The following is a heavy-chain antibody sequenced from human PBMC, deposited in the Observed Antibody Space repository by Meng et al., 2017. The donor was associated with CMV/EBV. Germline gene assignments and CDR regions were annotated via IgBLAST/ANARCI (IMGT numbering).Heavy chain of an antibody. D-gene: IGHD3-3*01. J-gene: IGHJ6*02. CDR2: ISYDGSNK. CDR3: ARGTAVLRFLEWLFGDGMDV. Sequence: GGSLRLSCAASGFTFSSYWMHWVRQAPGKGLEWVAVISYDGSNKYYADSVKGRFTISRDNSKNTLYLQMNSLRAEDTAVHYCARGTAVLRFLEWLFGDGMDVWGQGTTVTVSS. V-gene: IGHV3-30-3*01. CDR1: GFTFSSYW.